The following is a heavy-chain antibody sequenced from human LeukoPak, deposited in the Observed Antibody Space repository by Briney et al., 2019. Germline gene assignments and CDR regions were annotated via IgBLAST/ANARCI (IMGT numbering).Heavy chain of an antibody. CDR2: ISSSSSYI. D-gene: IGHD1-26*01. J-gene: IGHJ4*02. CDR1: GFTFSSYS. CDR3: ARGHSSSGSPEH. Sequence: GGSLRLSCAASGFTFSSYSMNWVRQAPGKGLEWVSSISSSSSYIYYADSVKGRFTISRDNAKNSLYLQMNSLRAEDTAVYYCARGHSSSGSPEHWGQGTLVTVSS. V-gene: IGHV3-21*01.